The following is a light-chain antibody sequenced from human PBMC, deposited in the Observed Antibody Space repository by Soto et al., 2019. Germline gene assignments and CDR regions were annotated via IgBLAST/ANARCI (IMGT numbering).Light chain of an antibody. CDR3: CSYADNNDYV. J-gene: IGLJ1*01. CDR1: SSDVGAYNY. Sequence: QSVLTQPPSASGSLGQSVTISCPGTSSDVGAYNYVSWYQQHPGRAPKLMIYEVTRRPSGVPDRFSGSKSGNTASLNVSGLQAEDEADYYCCSYADNNDYVFGTGTKVTVL. V-gene: IGLV2-8*01. CDR2: EVT.